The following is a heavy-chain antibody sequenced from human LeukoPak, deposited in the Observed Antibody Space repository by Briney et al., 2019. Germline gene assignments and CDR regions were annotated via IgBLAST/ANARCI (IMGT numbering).Heavy chain of an antibody. CDR3: ARDDYGLDY. Sequence: PSETLSLTCAVSGGSISSGGYCWSWIRQPPGKGLEWIGYIYHSGSTYYNPSLKTRVTISVDRSKNQFSLKLSSVTAADTAVYYCARDDYGLDYWGQGTLVTVSS. J-gene: IGHJ4*02. D-gene: IGHD4-17*01. CDR1: GGSISSGGYC. V-gene: IGHV4-30-2*01. CDR2: IYHSGST.